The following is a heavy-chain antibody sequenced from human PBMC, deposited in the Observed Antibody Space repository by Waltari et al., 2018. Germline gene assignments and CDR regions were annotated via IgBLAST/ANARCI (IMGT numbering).Heavy chain of an antibody. J-gene: IGHJ4*02. D-gene: IGHD3-22*01. CDR1: GFTVRGLA. CDR2: VRAKGSNYAT. Sequence: EVQLVESGGGLVQPGGSLQLPCAASGFTVRGLALLWVGRASGNGLEVVGIVRAKGSNYATAYGASVKGRFTISRDDSQNTAYLQMNSLKTEDTAVYYCTTTYYYDSSGFGYWCQGTLVTVSS. V-gene: IGHV3-73*02. CDR3: TTTYYYDSSGFGY.